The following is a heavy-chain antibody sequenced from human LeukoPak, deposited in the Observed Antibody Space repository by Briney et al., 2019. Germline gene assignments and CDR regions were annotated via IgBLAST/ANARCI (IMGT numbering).Heavy chain of an antibody. CDR1: GFTFSSYS. Sequence: GGSLRLSCAASGFTFSSYSMNWVRQAPGKGLEWVSSISSSSSYIYYADSVKGRFTIPRDNAKNSLYLQMNSLRAEDTAVYYCARGGDCSSTSCRGYMDVWGKGTTVTVSS. CDR3: ARGGDCSSTSCRGYMDV. J-gene: IGHJ6*03. D-gene: IGHD2-2*01. CDR2: ISSSSSYI. V-gene: IGHV3-21*01.